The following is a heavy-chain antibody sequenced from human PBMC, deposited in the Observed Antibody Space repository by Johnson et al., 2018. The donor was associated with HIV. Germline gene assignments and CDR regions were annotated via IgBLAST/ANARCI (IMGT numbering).Heavy chain of an antibody. V-gene: IGHV3-30-3*01. D-gene: IGHD6-13*01. J-gene: IGHJ3*02. CDR2: ISYDGSNK. CDR3: ARDGVYSSPHDAFDI. Sequence: MHWVRQAPGKGLEWVAVISYDGSNKYYADSVKGRFTISRDNSKNTLYLQMNSLRAEDSAMYYCARDGVYSSPHDAFDIWGQGTMVTVSS.